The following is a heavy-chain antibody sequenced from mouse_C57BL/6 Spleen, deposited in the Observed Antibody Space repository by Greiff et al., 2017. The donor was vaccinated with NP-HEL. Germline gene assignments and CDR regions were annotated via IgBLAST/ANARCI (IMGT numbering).Heavy chain of an antibody. D-gene: IGHD1-1*01. CDR3: TGWDYGSSYFDY. CDR1: GYTFTSYW. Sequence: VQLKQSGTVLARPGASVKMSCTTSGYTFTSYWMHWVQQRPGQGLEWIGAIYPGNSDTSYNQTFKGKAKLTAVTSASTAYMELSRLTEEDSAVYCCTGWDYGSSYFDYWGQGTTLTVSS. CDR2: IYPGNSDT. V-gene: IGHV1-5*01. J-gene: IGHJ2*01.